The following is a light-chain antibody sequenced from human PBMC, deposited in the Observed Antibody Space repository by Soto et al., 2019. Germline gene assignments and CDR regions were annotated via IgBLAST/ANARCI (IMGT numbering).Light chain of an antibody. V-gene: IGKV3-11*01. CDR3: QQRSSWPLT. Sequence: EIVLTQSPATLSLSPGERATLSCRASQNVNSYLAWYQQKPGQAPRLLIYDESSRATGIPARFSGSGSGTDFTLTISSLEPDDFAVYYCQQRSSWPLTFGGGTKVEIK. J-gene: IGKJ4*02. CDR2: DES. CDR1: QNVNSY.